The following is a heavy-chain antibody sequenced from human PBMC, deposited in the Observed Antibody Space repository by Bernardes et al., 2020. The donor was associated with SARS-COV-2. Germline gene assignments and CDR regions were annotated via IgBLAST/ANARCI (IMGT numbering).Heavy chain of an antibody. V-gene: IGHV3-7*03. CDR3: ARSAGMDV. J-gene: IGHJ6*02. CDR1: GFDFSDYW. Sequence: GGSLRLCCAGSGFDFSDYWMAWVRQAPGKGLEWVANIKRDGSETYYVDSVKGRFTISRDNAKNLVFLQMNSLRAEDTAIFYCARSAGMDVWGQGTMVTVSS. CDR2: IKRDGSET.